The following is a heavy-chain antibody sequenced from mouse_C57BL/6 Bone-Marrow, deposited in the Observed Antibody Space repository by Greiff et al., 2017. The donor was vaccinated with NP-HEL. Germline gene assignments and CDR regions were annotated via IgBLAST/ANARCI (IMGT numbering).Heavy chain of an antibody. CDR1: GFTFSSYG. CDR3: ARQYGFDY. Sequence: EVMLVESGGDLVKPGGSLKLSCAASGFTFSSYGMSWVRQTPDKRLEWVATISSGGSYTYYPDSVKGRSTISRDNAKNTLYLQMSSLKSEDTAMYYCARQYGFDYWGQGTTLTVSS. J-gene: IGHJ2*01. CDR2: ISSGGSYT. V-gene: IGHV5-6*02. D-gene: IGHD1-1*02.